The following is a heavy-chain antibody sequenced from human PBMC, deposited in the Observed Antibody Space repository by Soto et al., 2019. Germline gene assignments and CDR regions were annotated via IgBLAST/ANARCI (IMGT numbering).Heavy chain of an antibody. V-gene: IGHV3-15*07. CDR3: DY. CDR2: IKSNTAGGTT. Sequence: GGSLRLSCAASGITLTNAWMNWVRQAPGKGLEWVGRIKSNTAGGTTDFTAPVKGRFSISRDDSKNTMYLQMNSLKSEDTAVYYFDYWGRGTLVTVSS. J-gene: IGHJ4*02. CDR1: GITLTNAW.